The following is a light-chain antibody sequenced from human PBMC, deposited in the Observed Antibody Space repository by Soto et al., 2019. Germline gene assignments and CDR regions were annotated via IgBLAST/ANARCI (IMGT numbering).Light chain of an antibody. J-gene: IGLJ2*01. CDR2: EVS. CDR1: SSDVGGYNY. V-gene: IGLV2-14*01. Sequence: SVLTQPASVSGSPGQSITISCTGTSSDVGGYNYVSWYQQHPGKAPKLMIYEVSNRPSGVSNRFSGSKSGNTASLTISGLQAEDEADYYCSSYTSSSPHVVFGGGTQLTVL. CDR3: SSYTSSSPHVV.